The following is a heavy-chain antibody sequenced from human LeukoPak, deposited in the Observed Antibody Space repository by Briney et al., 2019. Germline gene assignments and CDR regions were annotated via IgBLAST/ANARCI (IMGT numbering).Heavy chain of an antibody. CDR2: ISWNSGSI. J-gene: IGHJ4*02. V-gene: IGHV3-9*01. Sequence: GRSLRLSCAASGFTFDDYAMHWVRQAPGKGLEWVSGISWNSGSIGYADSVKGRFTISRDNAKNSLYLQMNSLRAEDTALYYCAKGTSYSSSWEYYFDYWGQGTLVTVSS. CDR1: GFTFDDYA. D-gene: IGHD6-13*01. CDR3: AKGTSYSSSWEYYFDY.